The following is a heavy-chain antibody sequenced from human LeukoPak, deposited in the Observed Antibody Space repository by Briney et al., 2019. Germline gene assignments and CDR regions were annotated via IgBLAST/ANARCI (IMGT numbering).Heavy chain of an antibody. V-gene: IGHV4-34*01. J-gene: IGHJ4*02. CDR1: GGSFSGYY. CDR2: INHSGST. CDR3: AREDGYSSGWYGGYSFDY. D-gene: IGHD6-19*01. Sequence: SETLSLTCAVYGGSFSGYYWSWIRQPPGKGLEWIGEINHSGSTNYNPSLKGRVTISVDTSKNQFSLKLSSVTAADTAVYYCAREDGYSSGWYGGYSFDYWGQGTLVTVSS.